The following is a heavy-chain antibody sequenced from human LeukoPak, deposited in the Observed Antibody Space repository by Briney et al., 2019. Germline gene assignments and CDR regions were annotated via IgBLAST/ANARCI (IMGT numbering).Heavy chain of an antibody. D-gene: IGHD3-9*01. CDR3: ARGAPSGYYDILTGYPDYYGMDV. V-gene: IGHV3-23*01. CDR2: VSGSGSYT. CDR1: GFTFSNYA. J-gene: IGHJ6*02. Sequence: GGSLRLSCAASGFTFSNYAMNWVRQSPGKGLEWVSGVSGSGSYTYFADSVKGRFTISRDNSKNTLYLQMNSLRAEDTAVYYCARGAPSGYYDILTGYPDYYGMDVWGQGTTVTVSS.